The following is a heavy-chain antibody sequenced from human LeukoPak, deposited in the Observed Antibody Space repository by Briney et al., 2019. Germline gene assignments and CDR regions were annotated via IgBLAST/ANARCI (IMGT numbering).Heavy chain of an antibody. D-gene: IGHD1-26*01. CDR2: INPNSGGT. Sequence: ASVKVSCKASGYTFTGYYMHWVRQAPGQGLEWMGWINPNSGGTNYAQKFQGRVTKTRDTSISTAYMELSRLRSDDTAVYYCARDKEEEWELLPSTIDYWGQGTLVTVSS. CDR1: GYTFTGYY. J-gene: IGHJ4*02. CDR3: ARDKEEEWELLPSTIDY. V-gene: IGHV1-2*02.